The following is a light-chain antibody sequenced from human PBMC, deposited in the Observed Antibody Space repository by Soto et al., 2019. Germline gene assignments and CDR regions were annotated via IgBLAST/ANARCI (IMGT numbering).Light chain of an antibody. V-gene: IGKV3-20*01. CDR1: QRVSSNY. J-gene: IGKJ2*01. CDR3: QQYGSSLYT. Sequence: EIVLTQSPGTLSLSPGVRATLSCRASQRVSSNYLAWYQQRPGQAPRLLIYGASSRATGIPDRFSGSGSGTDFTLTINRLEPEDFAVYYCQQYGSSLYTFGQGTKVEIK. CDR2: GAS.